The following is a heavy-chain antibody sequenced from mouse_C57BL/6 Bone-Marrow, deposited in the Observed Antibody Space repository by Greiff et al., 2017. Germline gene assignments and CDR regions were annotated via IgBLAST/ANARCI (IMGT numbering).Heavy chain of an antibody. V-gene: IGHV1-18*01. CDR2: INPNNGGT. CDR1: GYTFTDYN. Sequence: EVQLQQSGPELVKPGASVTIPCKASGYTFTDYNMDWVKQSHGKSLEWIGDINPNNGGTIYNQKFKGKATLTVDKSSSTAYMELRSLTSEDTAVYYCARAGTWLAYWGQGTLVTVSA. CDR3: ARAGTWLAY. J-gene: IGHJ3*01. D-gene: IGHD4-1*01.